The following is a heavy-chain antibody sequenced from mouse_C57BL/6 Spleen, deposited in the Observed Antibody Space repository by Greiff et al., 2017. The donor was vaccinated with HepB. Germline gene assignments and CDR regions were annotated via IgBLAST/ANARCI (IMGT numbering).Heavy chain of an antibody. CDR1: GYTFTSYW. V-gene: IGHV1-69*01. Sequence: QVQLQQPGAELVMPGASVKLSCKASGYTFTSYWVHWVKQRPGQGLEWIGEIDPSDSYTNYNQKFKGKSTLTVDKSSSTAYMQLSSLTSEDSAVYYCARSRGTVVADFDYWGQGTTLTVSS. CDR3: ARSRGTVVADFDY. D-gene: IGHD1-1*01. CDR2: IDPSDSYT. J-gene: IGHJ2*01.